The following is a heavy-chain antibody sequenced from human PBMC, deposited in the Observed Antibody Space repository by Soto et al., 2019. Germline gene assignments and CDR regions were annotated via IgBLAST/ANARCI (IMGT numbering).Heavy chain of an antibody. J-gene: IGHJ3*02. D-gene: IGHD2-15*01. V-gene: IGHV1-46*03. CDR2: INPGSGRA. CDR1: GYSFTSTY. Sequence: QVQLVQSGAEVKKPGASVKISCKASGYSFTSTYLHWVRQAPGQGLECVGGINPGSGRASYAQKFQGRVTITRDPSTTTVYMELSSLRSEDTAMYFCARDIVVVPASPVYVYAFDIWGQGTMVTVSS. CDR3: ARDIVVVPASPVYVYAFDI.